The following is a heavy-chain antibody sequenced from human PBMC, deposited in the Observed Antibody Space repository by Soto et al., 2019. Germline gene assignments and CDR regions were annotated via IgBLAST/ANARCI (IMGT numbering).Heavy chain of an antibody. V-gene: IGHV3-53*02. Sequence: EVQLVETGGGLVQPGGSLRLSCAASGFTVSSSYMSWVRQAPGKGLDWVSVIFGGGNTYYADSVKGRFTISRDNSKNTLYPQMNSLRAEDTAVYYCARDLPGYASSWPREWGQGTLVTVSS. CDR1: GFTVSSSY. J-gene: IGHJ4*02. CDR3: ARDLPGYASSWPRE. CDR2: IFGGGNT. D-gene: IGHD2-2*01.